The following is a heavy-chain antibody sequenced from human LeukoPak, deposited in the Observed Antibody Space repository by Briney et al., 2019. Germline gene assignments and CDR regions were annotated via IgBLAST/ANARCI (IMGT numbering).Heavy chain of an antibody. V-gene: IGHV3-23*01. J-gene: IGHJ6*02. CDR1: GFTFISYA. D-gene: IGHD1-26*01. CDR2: LSGNAGRP. CDR3: AKDHRDSGNYYYYYGLDV. Sequence: PGGSLRLSCAASGFTFISYAMSWVRQAPGKGLEWVSSLSGNAGRPYYADSVKGRFTISRDNSKNTLYLQINSLRAEDTAVYYCAKDHRDSGNYYYYYGLDVWGQGTMVTVSS.